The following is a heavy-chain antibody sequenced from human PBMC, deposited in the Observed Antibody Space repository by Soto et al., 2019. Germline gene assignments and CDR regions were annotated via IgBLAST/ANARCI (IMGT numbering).Heavy chain of an antibody. CDR1: GYTFTSYD. J-gene: IGHJ6*02. CDR3: ARRGATQYYYYGMDV. Sequence: VKVSCKASGYTFTSYDINWVRQATGQGLEWRGWMNPNSGNTGYAQKFQGRVTMTRNTSISTAYMELSSLRSEDTAVYYCARRGATQYYYYGMDVWGQGTTVTVCS. V-gene: IGHV1-8*01. CDR2: MNPNSGNT. D-gene: IGHD1-26*01.